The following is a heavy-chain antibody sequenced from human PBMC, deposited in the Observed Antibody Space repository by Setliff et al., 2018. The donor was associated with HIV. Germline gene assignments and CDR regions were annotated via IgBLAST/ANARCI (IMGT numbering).Heavy chain of an antibody. V-gene: IGHV3-21*01. CDR1: GFTFRDYA. Sequence: GGSLRLSCAASGFTFRDYAMNWVRQTPGKGLEWVSCITLAGSNIYYADSVKGRFTISRDNAKNSLYLQMNTLRAEDTAVYYCARDSDPYYDYVWGPYRPEYFQHWGRGTLVTVSS. CDR3: ARDSDPYYDYVWGPYRPEYFQH. CDR2: ITLAGSNI. D-gene: IGHD3-16*02. J-gene: IGHJ1*01.